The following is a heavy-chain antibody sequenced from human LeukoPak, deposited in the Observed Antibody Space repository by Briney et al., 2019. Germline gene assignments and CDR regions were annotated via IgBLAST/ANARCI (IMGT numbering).Heavy chain of an antibody. D-gene: IGHD6-19*01. CDR1: GFTFSSYG. V-gene: IGHV3-33*01. CDR3: AREIGSEDSSGWYGYYYYYYGMDV. Sequence: GGSLRLSCAASGFTFSSYGMHWVRQAPGKGLEWVAVIWYDGSNKYYADSVKGRFTISRDNSKNTLYLQMNSLRAEDTAVYYCAREIGSEDSSGWYGYYYYYYGMDVWGKGTTVTVSS. J-gene: IGHJ6*04. CDR2: IWYDGSNK.